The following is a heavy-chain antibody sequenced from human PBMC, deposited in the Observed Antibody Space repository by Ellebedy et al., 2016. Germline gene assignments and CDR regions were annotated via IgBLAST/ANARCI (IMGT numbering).Heavy chain of an antibody. CDR3: ARENGGNSP. D-gene: IGHD4-23*01. Sequence: ASVKVSXXASGYTFTSYDINWVRQATGQGLEWMGWMNPNSGNTGYAQKFQGRVTMTTDTSTSTAYMELRSLRSDDTAVYYCARENGGNSPWGQGTLVTVSS. CDR2: MNPNSGNT. V-gene: IGHV1-8*01. J-gene: IGHJ5*02. CDR1: GYTFTSYD.